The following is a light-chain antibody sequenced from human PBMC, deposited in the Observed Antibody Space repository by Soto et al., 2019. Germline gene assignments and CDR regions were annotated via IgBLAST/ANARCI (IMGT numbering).Light chain of an antibody. Sequence: EVVLTQSPGVLSLSPGEIVTLSCRASQSVSSSYLAWYQQKPGQAPRLLIYGASSRAIDIPRRFSGSGSGTDFPLTIGGLEPEDVAVYFCQQYGGSHWTFGQGTKVEI. V-gene: IGKV3-20*01. CDR2: GAS. CDR3: QQYGGSHWT. J-gene: IGKJ1*01. CDR1: QSVSSSY.